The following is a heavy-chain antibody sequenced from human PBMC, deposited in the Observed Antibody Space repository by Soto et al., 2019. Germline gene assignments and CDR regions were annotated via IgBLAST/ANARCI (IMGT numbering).Heavy chain of an antibody. Sequence: GGSLRLSCAASGFTFSSYSMNWVRQAPGKGLEWVSSISSSSSYIYYADSAKGRFTISRDNAKNSLYLQMNSLRAEDTAVHYCAAEGSFGVLDPWGQGTLVTVSS. CDR3: AAEGSFGVLDP. CDR1: GFTFSSYS. D-gene: IGHD3-3*01. V-gene: IGHV3-21*01. CDR2: ISSSSSYI. J-gene: IGHJ5*02.